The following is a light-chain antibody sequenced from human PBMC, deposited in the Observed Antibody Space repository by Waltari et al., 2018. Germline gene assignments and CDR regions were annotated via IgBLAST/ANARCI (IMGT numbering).Light chain of an antibody. Sequence: DIQMTQSPPSVSASVGDRVTITCRARQGIGSWLAWYQQKPGKAPKLLIYAASSLQGGVPSRFSGSGSGTEFTLTISSLQPEDVATYYCQEANSFPLTFGGGTKVEI. CDR3: QEANSFPLT. CDR2: AAS. V-gene: IGKV1-12*01. CDR1: QGIGSW. J-gene: IGKJ4*01.